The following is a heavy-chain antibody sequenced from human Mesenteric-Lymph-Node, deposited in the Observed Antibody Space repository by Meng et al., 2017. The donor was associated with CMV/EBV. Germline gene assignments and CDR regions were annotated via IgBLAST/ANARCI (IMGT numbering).Heavy chain of an antibody. CDR2: IYSGGST. D-gene: IGHD4-17*01. CDR1: GFTVSSNY. V-gene: IGHV3-53*01. Sequence: GESLKISCAASGFTVSSNYMSWVRQAPGKGLEWVSVIYSGGSTYYADSVKGRFTISRDNSKNTLYLQMNSLRAEDTAVYYCARENLGYGDHFDYWGQGTLVTVSS. J-gene: IGHJ4*02. CDR3: ARENLGYGDHFDY.